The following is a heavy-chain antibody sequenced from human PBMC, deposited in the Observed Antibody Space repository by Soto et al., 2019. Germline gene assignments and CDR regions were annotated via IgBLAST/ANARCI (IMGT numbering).Heavy chain of an antibody. D-gene: IGHD2-2*01. J-gene: IGHJ6*02. CDR2: INAGNGNT. V-gene: IGHV1-3*01. CDR3: ARGVENIVVVLDVFGYYGMDV. Sequence: ASVKVSCKASGYSFTSYAIYWVHQAPGQRREWMGWINAGNGNTKYSQKLQGRVTFTGDTSASTAHMELSSPRSEDTAVYFCARGVENIVVVLDVFGYYGMDVWGQGXTVTVSS. CDR1: GYSFTSYA.